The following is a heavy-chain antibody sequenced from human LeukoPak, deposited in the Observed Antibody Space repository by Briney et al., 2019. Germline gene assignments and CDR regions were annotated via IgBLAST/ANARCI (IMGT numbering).Heavy chain of an antibody. CDR1: GGSFSGYY. Sequence: ETLSLTCAVYGGSFSGYYWSWIRQPPGKGLEWVSGITGSVISTYYADSVKGRFTISRDNSKNTLYLQMNSLRAEDMAVYYCAKDQLNRFCSAGSCSITHDYWGQGTLVTVSS. V-gene: IGHV3-23*01. D-gene: IGHD2-15*01. J-gene: IGHJ4*02. CDR2: ITGSVIST. CDR3: AKDQLNRFCSAGSCSITHDY.